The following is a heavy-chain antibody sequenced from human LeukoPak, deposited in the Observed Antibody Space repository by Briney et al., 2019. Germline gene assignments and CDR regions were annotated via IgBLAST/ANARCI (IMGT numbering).Heavy chain of an antibody. CDR1: GYTFTSYG. D-gene: IGHD3-22*01. V-gene: IGHV1-18*01. CDR3: ARSGGSYYDSSGYYFDY. CDR2: ISAYNGNT. Sequence: ASVKVSCKASGYTFTSYGISWVRRAPGQGLEWMGWISAYNGNTNYAQKLQGRVTMTTDTSTSTAYMELRSLRSDDTAVYYCARSGGSYYDSSGYYFDYWGQGTLVTVSS. J-gene: IGHJ4*02.